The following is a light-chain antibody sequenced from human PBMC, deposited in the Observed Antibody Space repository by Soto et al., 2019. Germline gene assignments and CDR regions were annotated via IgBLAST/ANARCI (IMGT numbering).Light chain of an antibody. CDR1: QSVVYSDGIAY. V-gene: IGKV2-30*01. J-gene: IGKJ1*01. CDR3: MQGTHWPRT. Sequence: DVVMTQSPLSLPVTLGQPASISCRSSQSVVYSDGIAYLTWFQQRPGQSPRRLIYRVSNRDSGVPNRLSGSGSGTDFTLKISRVEAEDVGVYYCMQGTHWPRTFGRGTKVEI. CDR2: RVS.